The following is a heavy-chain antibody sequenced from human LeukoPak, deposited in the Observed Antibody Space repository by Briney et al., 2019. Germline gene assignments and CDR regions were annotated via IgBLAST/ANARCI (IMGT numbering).Heavy chain of an antibody. D-gene: IGHD1-14*01. CDR3: AKGGPEASAGLSWFDP. Sequence: SETLSLTCAVYGGSFSGDYYWSWIRQPPGKGLEWIGEINHSGSTNYNPSLKSRVTISVDTSKNQFSLKLNSVTAADTAVYYCAKGGPEASAGLSWFDPWGQGTLVTVSS. CDR2: INHSGST. CDR1: GGSFSGDYY. V-gene: IGHV4-34*01. J-gene: IGHJ5*02.